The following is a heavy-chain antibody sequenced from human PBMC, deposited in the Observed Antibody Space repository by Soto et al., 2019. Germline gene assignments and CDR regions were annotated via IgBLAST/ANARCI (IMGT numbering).Heavy chain of an antibody. CDR3: ATDRGGYCSGGSCPEAWFDP. Sequence: QVQLVQSGAEEKKPGASVKVSCKASGYTFTTYPMNWLRQAPGQRPEWMGWINVGNGGTKYSQKFQGRVSITRDTSVSTAYMQRSRLRSDDTAVYYCATDRGGYCSGGSCPEAWFDPWGQGTLVTVTS. J-gene: IGHJ5*02. D-gene: IGHD2-15*01. V-gene: IGHV1-3*05. CDR1: GYTFTTYP. CDR2: INVGNGGT.